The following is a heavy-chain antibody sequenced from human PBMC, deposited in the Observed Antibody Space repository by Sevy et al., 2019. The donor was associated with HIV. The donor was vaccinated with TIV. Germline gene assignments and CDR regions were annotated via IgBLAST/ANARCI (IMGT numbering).Heavy chain of an antibody. D-gene: IGHD1-26*01. J-gene: IGHJ4*02. CDR1: GGSFSGYY. V-gene: IGHV4-34*01. CDR3: ARLVGATMVY. CDR2: INHSGST. Sequence: SETLSLTCAVYGGSFSGYYWSWIRQPPGQGLEWIGEINHSGSTNYNPSLKSRVTISVDTSKNQFSLKLSSVTAADTAVYYCARLVGATMVYWGQGTLVTVSS.